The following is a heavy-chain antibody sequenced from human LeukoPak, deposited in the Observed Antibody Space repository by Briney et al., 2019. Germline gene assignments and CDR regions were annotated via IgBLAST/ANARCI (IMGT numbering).Heavy chain of an antibody. Sequence: GESLRLSCAASGLTVSSNYVTWVRQVPGKGLEWVSVIYSDGSTYYADSVKGRFTISRDNSKNTLYLQMNSLRAEDTAVYYCARGGGYSSPSYDYWGQGTLVTVSS. V-gene: IGHV3-53*01. CDR1: GLTVSSNY. D-gene: IGHD6-13*01. J-gene: IGHJ4*02. CDR2: IYSDGST. CDR3: ARGGGYSSPSYDY.